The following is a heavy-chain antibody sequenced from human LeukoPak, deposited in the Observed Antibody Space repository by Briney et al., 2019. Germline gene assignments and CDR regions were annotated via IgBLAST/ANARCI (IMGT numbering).Heavy chain of an antibody. J-gene: IGHJ4*02. D-gene: IGHD3-10*01. V-gene: IGHV4-34*01. CDR2: INHSGST. CDR3: AGPDPLWFGEPIFDY. Sequence: SETLSLTCAVYGGSFSGYYWSWIRQPPGKGLEWIGEINHSGSTNYNPSLKSRVTTSVDTSKNQFSLKLSSVTAADTAVYYCAGPDPLWFGEPIFDYWGQGTLVTVSS. CDR1: GGSFSGYY.